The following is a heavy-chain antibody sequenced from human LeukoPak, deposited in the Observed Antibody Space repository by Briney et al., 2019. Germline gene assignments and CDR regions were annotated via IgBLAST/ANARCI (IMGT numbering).Heavy chain of an antibody. V-gene: IGHV4-39*01. CDR1: GGSITSVSYY. D-gene: IGHD1-14*01. CDR3: ARLSGTHYEAIDY. Sequence: ASETLSLTCTVSGGSITSVSYYWGWIRQPPGKGLEWIGSIYYNGGAYYNPSLKSRLTISVDTSKNQFSPKLSSVTAADMAVYYCARLSGTHYEAIDYWGQGTLVTVSS. J-gene: IGHJ4*02. CDR2: IYYNGGA.